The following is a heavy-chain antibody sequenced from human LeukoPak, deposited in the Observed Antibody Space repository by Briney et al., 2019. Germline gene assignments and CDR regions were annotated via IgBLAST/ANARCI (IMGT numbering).Heavy chain of an antibody. D-gene: IGHD4-23*01. Sequence: TSETLSLTCTVSGGSISSGGYYWSWLRQHPGKGLEWIVYIYYSGSTNYNPSLKSRVTISVDTSKNQFSLKLSSVTAADTAVYYCARLYGGNSEVHFDCWGQGTLVTVSS. J-gene: IGHJ4*02. CDR3: ARLYGGNSEVHFDC. CDR1: GGSISSGGYY. V-gene: IGHV4-61*08. CDR2: IYYSGST.